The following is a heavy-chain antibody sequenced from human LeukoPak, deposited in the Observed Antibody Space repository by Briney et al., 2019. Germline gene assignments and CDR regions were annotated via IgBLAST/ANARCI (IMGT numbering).Heavy chain of an antibody. V-gene: IGHV3-7*05. Sequence: GGSLRLSCAASVFSFSSYWMSGVRQAPGKGLEWVANIKEDGSEKNYVESVKGRFTIPRDNAENSMYLQMNSRRAEDTAVYYCARGALIIVTFWGQGTLVTVSS. CDR2: IKEDGSEK. J-gene: IGHJ4*02. CDR1: VFSFSSYW. CDR3: ARGALIIVTF. D-gene: IGHD2/OR15-2a*01.